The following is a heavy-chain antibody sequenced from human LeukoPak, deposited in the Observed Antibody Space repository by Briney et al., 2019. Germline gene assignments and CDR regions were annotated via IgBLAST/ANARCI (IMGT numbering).Heavy chain of an antibody. V-gene: IGHV1-18*04. CDR2: ISGSNGDT. D-gene: IGHD4-17*01. J-gene: IGHJ3*02. Sequence: ASVKVSCKASGFMFSNYGIIWVRQAPGQGFEWLGWISGSNGDTYYTRRFQGRFTMTPDTSTNTAYMELRSLRSDDTAVYCARRSSDDAFDIWGQGTMVTVSS. CDR3: RRSSDDAFDI. CDR1: GFMFSNYG.